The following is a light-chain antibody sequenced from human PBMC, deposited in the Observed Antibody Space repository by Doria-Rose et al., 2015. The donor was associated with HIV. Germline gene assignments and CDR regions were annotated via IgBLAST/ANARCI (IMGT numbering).Light chain of an antibody. J-gene: IGKJ4*01. V-gene: IGKV1-33*01. CDR1: QDINNC. Sequence: TQSPSSLSASVGDRVTISCQASQDINNCLNWYQQKPGKAPKLLIYDATILETGVPSRFSGSGSVTDFNFTVSSLQPEDIATYYCQQYENLPLTFGGGTKIEI. CDR2: DAT. CDR3: QQYENLPLT.